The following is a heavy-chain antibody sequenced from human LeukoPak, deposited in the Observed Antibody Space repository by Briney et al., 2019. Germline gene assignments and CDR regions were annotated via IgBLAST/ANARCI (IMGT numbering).Heavy chain of an antibody. CDR3: ARLQVRGFHYFDY. CDR2: IYYSGST. Sequence: SETLSLTCTVSGGSISSSSYYWGWVRQPPGKGLEWIGSIYYSGSTHYNPSLKSQVTISVDTSKNQFSLKLSSVTAADTAVYYCARLQVRGFHYFDYWGQGTLVTVSS. V-gene: IGHV4-39*01. CDR1: GGSISSSSYY. D-gene: IGHD3-10*01. J-gene: IGHJ4*02.